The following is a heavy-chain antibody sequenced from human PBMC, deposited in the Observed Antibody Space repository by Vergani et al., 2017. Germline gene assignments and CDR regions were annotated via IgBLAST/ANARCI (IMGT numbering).Heavy chain of an antibody. J-gene: IGHJ4*02. CDR3: ARSLRRGYSGYDSGY. CDR2: INTNSGGT. Sequence: QVQLVQSGAEVKKPGASVKVSCKASGYTFTGYYMHWVREAPGQGLEWMGWINTNSGGTNYAQKFQGRVTMTRETSISTAYMELSRLRSDDTAGYYCARSLRRGYSGYDSGYWGQGTLVTVSS. V-gene: IGHV1-2*02. D-gene: IGHD5-12*01. CDR1: GYTFTGYY.